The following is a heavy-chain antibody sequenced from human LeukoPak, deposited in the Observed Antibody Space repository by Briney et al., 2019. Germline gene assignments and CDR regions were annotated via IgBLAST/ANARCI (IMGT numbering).Heavy chain of an antibody. CDR3: AKGRRDGYNYPFFDS. J-gene: IGHJ4*02. CDR1: GFTFRNSA. Sequence: GGSLRLSCAASGFTFRNSAMSWVRQAPGKGLEWVSIIIGNSVSTYYADFVKGRFTISRDNSNNTLFLQMNSLSADDTAIYFCAKGRRDGYNYPFFDSWGQGAWVIVSS. CDR2: IIGNSVST. V-gene: IGHV3-23*01. D-gene: IGHD5-24*01.